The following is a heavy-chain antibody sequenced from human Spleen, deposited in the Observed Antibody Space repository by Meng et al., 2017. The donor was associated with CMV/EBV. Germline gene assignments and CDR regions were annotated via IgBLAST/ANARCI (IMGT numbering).Heavy chain of an antibody. D-gene: IGHD5-18*01. CDR3: ARDPLEYSYGYDS. CDR2: IYSSGST. V-gene: IGHV4-30-4*08. J-gene: IGHJ5*01. Sequence: VSGGSISSGDYCWNWIRQPPGKGLEWIGYIYSSGSTYYDPSLKSRVTISVDTSRNQFSLKVNSVTAADTAVYYCARDPLEYSYGYDSWGQGTLVTVSS. CDR1: GGSISSGDYC.